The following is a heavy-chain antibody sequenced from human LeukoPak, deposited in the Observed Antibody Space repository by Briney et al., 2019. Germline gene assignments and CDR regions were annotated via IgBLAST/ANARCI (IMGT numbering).Heavy chain of an antibody. J-gene: IGHJ5*02. V-gene: IGHV3-74*01. Sequence: GRSLRLSCAASGVTFSSYWMHWVRQAPGKGLVWVSRINSDGSSTIYADSVKGRFTISRDNPKNSLHLQMNSLRLEDTALYCCAKGGPDYGAGSPEYNWFDPWGQGTLVTVSS. CDR1: GVTFSSYW. CDR3: AKGGPDYGAGSPEYNWFDP. D-gene: IGHD3-10*01. CDR2: INSDGSST.